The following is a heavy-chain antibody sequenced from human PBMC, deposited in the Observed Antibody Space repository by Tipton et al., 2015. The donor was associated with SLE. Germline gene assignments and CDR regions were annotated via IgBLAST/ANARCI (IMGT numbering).Heavy chain of an antibody. J-gene: IGHJ6*03. CDR3: ARLPVVYYYYMDV. Sequence: TLSLTCTVSGDSISSSSFYWGWIRQPPGKGLEWIGEINHSGSTNYNPSLKSRVTISVDTSKNQFSLKLSSVTAADTAVYYCARLPVVYYYYMDVWGKGTTVTVSS. D-gene: IGHD4-23*01. CDR1: GDSISSSSFY. V-gene: IGHV4-39*07. CDR2: INHSGST.